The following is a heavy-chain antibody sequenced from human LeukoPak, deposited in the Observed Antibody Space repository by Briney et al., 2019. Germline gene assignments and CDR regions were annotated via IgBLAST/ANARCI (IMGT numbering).Heavy chain of an antibody. CDR3: AREDTSGYFDY. CDR2: ISTYYGNT. V-gene: IGHV1-18*01. D-gene: IGHD3-22*01. CDR1: GYIFSDYG. J-gene: IGHJ4*02. Sequence: ASVKVACKASGYIFSDYGFAWVRQAPGQGLEWMGWISTYYGNTKYAQMLQGRVTMATDTSTSTAFLELRSLRSDDTAVYYCAREDTSGYFDYWGQGILVTVSS.